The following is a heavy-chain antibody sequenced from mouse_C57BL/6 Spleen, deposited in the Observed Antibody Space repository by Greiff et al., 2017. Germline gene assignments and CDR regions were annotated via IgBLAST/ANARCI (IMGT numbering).Heavy chain of an antibody. CDR2: ISSGSSTI. CDR3: ALAWFAY. Sequence: EVKLVESGGGLVKPGGSLKLSCAASGFTFSDYGMHWVRQAPEKGLEWVAYISSGSSTIYYADTVKGRFTISRDNAKNTLVLQMTSLRSEDTAMYYCALAWFAYWGQGTLVTVAA. CDR1: GFTFSDYG. V-gene: IGHV5-17*01. J-gene: IGHJ3*01.